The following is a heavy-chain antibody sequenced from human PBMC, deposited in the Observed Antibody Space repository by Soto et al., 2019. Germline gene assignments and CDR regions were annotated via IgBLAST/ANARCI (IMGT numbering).Heavy chain of an antibody. Sequence: PSETLSLTFTVSGGSISSGDYYWSWIRQPPGKGLEWIGYIYYSGSTYYNPSLKSRVTISVDTSKNQFSLKLSSVTAADTAVYYCLGERTGMDVWGQGTTVTVSS. CDR3: LGERTGMDV. CDR1: GGSISSGDYY. CDR2: IYYSGST. D-gene: IGHD1-1*01. J-gene: IGHJ6*02. V-gene: IGHV4-30-4*01.